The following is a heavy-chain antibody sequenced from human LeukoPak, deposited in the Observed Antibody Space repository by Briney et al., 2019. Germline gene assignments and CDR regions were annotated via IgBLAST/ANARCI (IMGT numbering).Heavy chain of an antibody. J-gene: IGHJ4*02. D-gene: IGHD3-10*01. CDR1: GYTFTGYY. CDR3: ARESGPVRGVYDY. CDR2: INPNSGGT. V-gene: IGHV1-2*02. Sequence: ASVKVSCKASGYTFTGYYIHWVRQAPGQGLEWMGWINPNSGGTNYAQKFQGRVTMTRDTSISTAYMELSRLRSDDTAVYYCARESGPVRGVYDYWGQGTLVTVSS.